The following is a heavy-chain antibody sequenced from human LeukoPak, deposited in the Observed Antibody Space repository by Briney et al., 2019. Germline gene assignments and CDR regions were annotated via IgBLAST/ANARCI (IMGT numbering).Heavy chain of an antibody. CDR1: GYTFTGYY. CDR2: INPNSGGT. D-gene: IGHD3-10*01. J-gene: IGHJ5*02. CDR3: ARDLITMVRGVMWWFDP. Sequence: ASVKVSCKASGYTFTGYYMHWVRQAPGQGLEWMGWINPNSGGTNYAQKFQGRVTMTRDTSISTAYMELSRLRSDDTAAYYCARDLITMVRGVMWWFDPWGQGTLVTVSS. V-gene: IGHV1-2*02.